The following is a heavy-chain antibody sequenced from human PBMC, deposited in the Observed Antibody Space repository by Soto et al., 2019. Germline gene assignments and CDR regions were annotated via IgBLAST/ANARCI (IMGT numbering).Heavy chain of an antibody. D-gene: IGHD3-10*01. J-gene: IGHJ3*01. CDR1: GFTFSDYW. CDR3: ARGVRGHYGFDV. Sequence: EVQLVESGGSLVQPGESLRLSCAASGFTFSDYWIHWVRQAPGKGLVWVSRIKFDGSSANYADSVKGRFTISRDNAKDTVYLQMNSLGAEDTAVYYCARGVRGHYGFDVWGQGTMVTVSS. V-gene: IGHV3-74*01. CDR2: IKFDGSSA.